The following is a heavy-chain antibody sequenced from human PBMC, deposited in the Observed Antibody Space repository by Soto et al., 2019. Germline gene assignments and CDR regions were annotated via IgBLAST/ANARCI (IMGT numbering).Heavy chain of an antibody. CDR2: IYYSGST. D-gene: IGHD3-3*01. CDR1: GGSISSSSYY. J-gene: IGHJ4*02. CDR3: ARQQPTGYYDFWSGYEDY. Sequence: QLQLQESGPGLVKPSETLSLTCTVSGGSISSSSYYWGWIRQPPGKGLEWIGSIYYSGSTYYNPSLKSRVTISVDTSKNQFSLKLSSVTAADTAVYYCARQQPTGYYDFWSGYEDYWGQGTLVTVSS. V-gene: IGHV4-39*01.